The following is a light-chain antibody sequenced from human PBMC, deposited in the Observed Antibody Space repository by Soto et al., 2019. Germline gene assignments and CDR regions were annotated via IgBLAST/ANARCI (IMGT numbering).Light chain of an antibody. CDR3: QQSYSTPWT. CDR2: AAS. J-gene: IGKJ1*01. Sequence: DIQMTQSPSSLSASVGDRVTISCRASQSISNYLNWYQQKPGIAPKLLIYAASSLQSGVPSRFSGSGSGTDFTLTISSPQPEDFATYYCQQSYSTPWTFGQGTKVEIK. V-gene: IGKV1-39*01. CDR1: QSISNY.